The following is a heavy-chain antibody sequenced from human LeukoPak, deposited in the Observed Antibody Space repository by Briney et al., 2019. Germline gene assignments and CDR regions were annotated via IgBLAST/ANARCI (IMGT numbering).Heavy chain of an antibody. J-gene: IGHJ4*02. V-gene: IGHV3-33*01. CDR3: ARDLGDRSTGYYDY. D-gene: IGHD3-16*01. CDR2: IWHDGSLK. Sequence: GGSLRLSCAASGFTFSTYGMHWVRQAPGKGLEWVAVIWHDGSLKYYGESVKGRFTISRADSENSLYLHMNSLTVEDTAVYYCARDLGDRSTGYYDYWGQGTLVTVSS. CDR1: GFTFSTYG.